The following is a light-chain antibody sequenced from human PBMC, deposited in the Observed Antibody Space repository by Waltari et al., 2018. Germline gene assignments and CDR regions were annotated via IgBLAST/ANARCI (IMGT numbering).Light chain of an antibody. V-gene: IGLV4-69*01. CDR2: FNSDGSH. CDR1: SGDSSNV. J-gene: IGLJ3*02. CDR3: QTGGHGTWV. Sequence: LVLTQSPSASAYLGASVKLTCTLSSGDSSNVLATLHQRPGKGPRYLMKFNSDGSHRKGDDIPDRFSASNSGTEYYLTISSLQSEDEADYYCQTGGHGTWVFGGGTKLTVL.